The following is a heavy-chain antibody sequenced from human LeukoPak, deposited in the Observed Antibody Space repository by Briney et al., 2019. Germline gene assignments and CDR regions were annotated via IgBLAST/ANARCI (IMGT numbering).Heavy chain of an antibody. CDR3: AKGEYYYGSGSYYPYYYYMDV. CDR1: GFTFRRFG. V-gene: IGHV3-30*02. J-gene: IGHJ6*03. CDR2: IRTDGSNK. Sequence: GGSLRLSCVASGFTFRRFGMHWVRQAPGKGLDWVTFIRTDGSNKYYADSVKGRFTISRDNAKNSLYLQMNSLRAEDTAVYYCAKGEYYYGSGSYYPYYYYMDVWGKGTTVTISS. D-gene: IGHD3-10*01.